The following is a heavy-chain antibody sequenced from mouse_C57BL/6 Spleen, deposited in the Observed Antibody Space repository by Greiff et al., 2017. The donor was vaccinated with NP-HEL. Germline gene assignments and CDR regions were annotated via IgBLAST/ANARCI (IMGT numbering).Heavy chain of an antibody. CDR3: TREDYYGSRYLDV. D-gene: IGHD1-1*01. V-gene: IGHV1-15*01. CDR2: IDPETGGT. CDR1: GYTFTDYE. J-gene: IGHJ1*03. Sequence: VKLLESGAELVRPGASVTLSCKASGYTFTDYEMHWVKQTPVHGLEWIGAIDPETGGTAYNQKFKGKAILTADKSSSTAYMEIRSLTAEDSAIYYCTREDYYGSRYLDVWGKGTTVTVSS.